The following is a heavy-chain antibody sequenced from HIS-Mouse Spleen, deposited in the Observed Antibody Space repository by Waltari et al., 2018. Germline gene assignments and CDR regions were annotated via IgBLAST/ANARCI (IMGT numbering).Heavy chain of an antibody. CDR3: AKDRSSSWYGWFDP. V-gene: IGHV3-30*18. Sequence: QVQLVESGGGVVQPGRSLRLSCAASGFTFSSYGMHWVRQAPGKGLEWVAVISYDGSNKYYADSVKGRFTISRDNSKNTLYLQMNSLRAEDTAVYYCAKDRSSSWYGWFDPWGQGTLVTVSS. J-gene: IGHJ5*02. D-gene: IGHD6-13*01. CDR1: GFTFSSYG. CDR2: ISYDGSNK.